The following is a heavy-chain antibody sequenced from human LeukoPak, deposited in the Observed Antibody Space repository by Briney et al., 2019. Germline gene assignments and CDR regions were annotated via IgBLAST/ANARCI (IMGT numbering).Heavy chain of an antibody. CDR2: INHSGST. CDR3: ARGIKKRWLQLYYFDY. D-gene: IGHD5-24*01. V-gene: IGHV4-34*01. J-gene: IGHJ4*02. Sequence: SETQSLTCAVYGGSFSGYYWSWIRQPPGKGLEWIGEINHSGSTNYNPSLKSRVTISVDTSKNQFSLKLSSVTAADTAVYYCARGIKKRWLQLYYFDYWGQGTLVTVSS. CDR1: GGSFSGYY.